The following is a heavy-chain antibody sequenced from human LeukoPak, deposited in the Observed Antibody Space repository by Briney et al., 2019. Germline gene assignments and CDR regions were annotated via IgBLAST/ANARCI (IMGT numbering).Heavy chain of an antibody. V-gene: IGHV1-2*02. CDR3: ARRYSYGYSHFDY. Sequence: GASVKVSCKASGCTFTGYYMHWVRQAPGQGLEWMGWINPNSGGTNYAQKFQGRVTMTRDTSISTAYMELSRLRSDDTAVYYCARRYSYGYSHFDYWGQGTLVTVSS. D-gene: IGHD5-18*01. CDR1: GCTFTGYY. J-gene: IGHJ4*02. CDR2: INPNSGGT.